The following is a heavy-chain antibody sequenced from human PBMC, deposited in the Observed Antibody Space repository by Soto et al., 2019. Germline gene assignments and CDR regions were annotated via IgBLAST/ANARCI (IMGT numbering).Heavy chain of an antibody. J-gene: IGHJ6*02. Sequence: SETLSLTCTVSGGSITSYYCSWIRQPAGKGLEWIGRIYHTGIINYNPSLQSRVTMSVDTSKNQVSLKLTSVTAADAAVYYCARDMRVFGGIDVLGQGTTVTVCS. CDR1: GGSITSYY. CDR3: ARDMRVFGGIDV. V-gene: IGHV4-4*07. D-gene: IGHD3-3*01. CDR2: IYHTGII.